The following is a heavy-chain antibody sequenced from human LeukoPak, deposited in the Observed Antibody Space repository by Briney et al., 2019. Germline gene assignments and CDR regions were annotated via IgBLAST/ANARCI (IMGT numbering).Heavy chain of an antibody. J-gene: IGHJ4*02. CDR3: ARTSVESSIAARYFDY. Sequence: GGSLRLSCAASGFTFSSYSMNWVRQAPGKGLEWVSSISSSSSYIYYADSVKGRFTISRDNAKNSLYLQMNSLRAEDTAVYYCARTSVESSIAARYFDYWGQGTLVTVSS. CDR1: GFTFSSYS. D-gene: IGHD6-6*01. V-gene: IGHV3-21*01. CDR2: ISSSSSYI.